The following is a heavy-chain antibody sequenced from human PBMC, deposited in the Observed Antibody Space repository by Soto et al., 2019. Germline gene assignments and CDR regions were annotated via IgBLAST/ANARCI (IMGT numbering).Heavy chain of an antibody. CDR3: ARGVGKWLQFRFDP. V-gene: IGHV4-31*03. CDR1: GGSISRGGYY. D-gene: IGHD6-19*01. J-gene: IGHJ5*02. CDR2: VYYTGTT. Sequence: QVQLQESGPGLVKPSQTLSLTCTVSGGSISRGGYYWSWLRQHPGKGLEWIGYVYYTGTTYSRPSLKNRVSISLDTSKNQFSLKLTSVTAADSAVYYCARGVGKWLQFRFDPWGQGTLVTVSS.